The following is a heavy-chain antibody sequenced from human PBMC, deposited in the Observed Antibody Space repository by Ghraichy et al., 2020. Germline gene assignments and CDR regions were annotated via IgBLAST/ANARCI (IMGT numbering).Heavy chain of an antibody. J-gene: IGHJ4*02. CDR1: GGSISSGSYY. CDR2: IYTSGST. Sequence: SETLSLTCTVSGGSISSGSYYWSWIRQPAGKGLEWIGRIYTSGSTNYNPSLKSRVTISVDTSKNQFSLKLSSVTAADTAVYYCARGAHPFYYYGSGDYFDYWGQGTLVTVSS. CDR3: ARGAHPFYYYGSGDYFDY. V-gene: IGHV4-61*02. D-gene: IGHD3-10*01.